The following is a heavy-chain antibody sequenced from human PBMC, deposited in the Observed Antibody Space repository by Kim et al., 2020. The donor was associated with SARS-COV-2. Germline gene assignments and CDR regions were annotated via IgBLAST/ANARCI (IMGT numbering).Heavy chain of an antibody. V-gene: IGHV3-74*01. Sequence: GGSLRHSCAASGFTFSRYWMHWVRQAPGKGLVWVSHINGDGRSTSYADSVKGRVTISRDNAKNTLYLQMNSLRAEDTAVYYCARGGSGSLDYWGQGTLVT. J-gene: IGHJ4*02. D-gene: IGHD3-16*01. CDR3: ARGGSGSLDY. CDR2: INGDGRST. CDR1: GFTFSRYW.